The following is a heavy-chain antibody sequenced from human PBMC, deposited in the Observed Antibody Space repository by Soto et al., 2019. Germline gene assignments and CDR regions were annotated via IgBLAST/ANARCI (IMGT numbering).Heavy chain of an antibody. CDR1: GFSLTTSGVG. CDR2: IYWDDDK. Sequence: QITLKESGPTLVKPTQTLTLTCTFSGFSLTTSGVGVGWVRQPPGEPLEWLTLIYWDDDKLYSPSLKSRLTITKDTSKNQVVLTMTHMDPVDTATYYCAHRPLGSSWFDYWCQGTLGTVSS. D-gene: IGHD6-13*01. CDR3: AHRPLGSSWFDY. V-gene: IGHV2-5*02. J-gene: IGHJ4*02.